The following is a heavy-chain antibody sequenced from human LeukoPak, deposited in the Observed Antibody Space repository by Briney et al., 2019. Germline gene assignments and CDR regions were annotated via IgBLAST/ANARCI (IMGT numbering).Heavy chain of an antibody. CDR3: ARGLQPLLPFDY. J-gene: IGHJ4*02. CDR1: GFTFRNYW. CDR2: INTDGSST. V-gene: IGHV3-74*01. Sequence: GGSLRLSCAASGFTFRNYWMHWVRQAPGKGLVWVSRINTDGSSTNYADSVKGRFTISRDNAKSTLYLQMNSLRAEDTAVYYCARGLQPLLPFDYWGQGTLVTVSS. D-gene: IGHD5-18*01.